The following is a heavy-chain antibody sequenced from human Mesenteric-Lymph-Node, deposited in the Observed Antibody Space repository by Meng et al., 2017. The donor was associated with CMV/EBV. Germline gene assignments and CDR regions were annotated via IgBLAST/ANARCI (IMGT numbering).Heavy chain of an antibody. D-gene: IGHD4-17*01. CDR3: ARGKTTMINDAGLGYFRVDP. V-gene: IGHV4-4*08. CDR2: NFTSGRT. Sequence: ESLKISCAASGFTFSSYSMNWVRQAPGKGLQWIGNNFTSGRTSYTPSLKSRITMSIDSSTNQFSLNLTSVTAADTATYYCARGKTTMINDAGLGYFRVDPWGQGALVTVSS. CDR1: GFTFSSYS. J-gene: IGHJ5*02.